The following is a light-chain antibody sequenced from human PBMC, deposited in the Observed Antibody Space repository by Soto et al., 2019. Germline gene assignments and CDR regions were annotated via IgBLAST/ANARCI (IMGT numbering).Light chain of an antibody. Sequence: QSVLTQTPSASGSPGQSVTISCTGTSSDVGGYNYVSWYQQHPGKAPKLMIYEVSKRPSGVPDRFSGSKSGNTASLTVSGLQAEDEADYYCSSYAGSNLYVFGTGTKVTV. CDR2: EVS. J-gene: IGLJ1*01. V-gene: IGLV2-8*01. CDR3: SSYAGSNLYV. CDR1: SSDVGGYNY.